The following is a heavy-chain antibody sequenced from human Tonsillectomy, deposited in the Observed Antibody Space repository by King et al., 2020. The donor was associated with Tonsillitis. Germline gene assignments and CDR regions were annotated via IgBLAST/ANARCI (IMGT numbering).Heavy chain of an antibody. V-gene: IGHV3-23*03. CDR1: GFTFSTYV. CDR2: IKSDGIRT. D-gene: IGHD2-15*01. J-gene: IGHJ3*01. CDR3: AKAVNKDIAMVVTGDDAFDL. Sequence: VQLVESGGGLIQSGGSLRLSCAASGFTFSTYVMSWVRQAPGKGLEWVSVIKSDGIRTDYGDSVRGRFTISRDNSKNTLYLQMNSLRAEDTATYYCAKAVNKDIAMVVTGDDAFDLWGQGTMVSVSS.